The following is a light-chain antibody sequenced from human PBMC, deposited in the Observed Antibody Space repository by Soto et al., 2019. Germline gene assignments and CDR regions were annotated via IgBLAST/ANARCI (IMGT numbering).Light chain of an antibody. CDR1: QSVNSD. J-gene: IGKJ5*01. Sequence: DIEMTQSPGTLSLSPGERATLSCRASQSVNSDLAWYQQKPGQAPRLLIYDAYNRATGIPPRFSGSGSGTDFTLTISSLEPEDSAVYYCQQRHMWPITFGQGTRLEIK. CDR2: DAY. V-gene: IGKV3-11*01. CDR3: QQRHMWPIT.